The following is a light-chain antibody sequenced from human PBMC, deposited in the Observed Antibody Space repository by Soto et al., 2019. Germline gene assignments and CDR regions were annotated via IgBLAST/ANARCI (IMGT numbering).Light chain of an antibody. CDR1: NSNIGNNA. CDR2: FDD. V-gene: IGLV1-36*01. J-gene: IGLJ2*01. CDR3: SAWDDNLNGVL. Sequence: QSVLTQPPSVSEAPRQRVTISCSGSNSNIGNNAVNWYQQVPGKAPKLLIYFDDLFSSGVSDRFSASKFGTSASLVISGLQSEDEADYYCSAWDDNLNGVLFGGGTKLTVL.